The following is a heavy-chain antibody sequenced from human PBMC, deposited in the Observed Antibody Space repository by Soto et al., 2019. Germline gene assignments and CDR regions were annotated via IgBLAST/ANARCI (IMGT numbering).Heavy chain of an antibody. Sequence: QVQLVESGGGVVQPGTSLRLSCEASGFAFNKFGMHWVRQAPGKGLEWVAFISYDGSYQYYADSVQGRLTITRDNSMNTLIMQLNSLRREDTAVYYCAKGGEVGGVLGDHWGQGTLVTVSS. CDR3: AKGGEVGGVLGDH. V-gene: IGHV3-30*18. J-gene: IGHJ4*02. D-gene: IGHD1-26*01. CDR2: ISYDGSYQ. CDR1: GFAFNKFG.